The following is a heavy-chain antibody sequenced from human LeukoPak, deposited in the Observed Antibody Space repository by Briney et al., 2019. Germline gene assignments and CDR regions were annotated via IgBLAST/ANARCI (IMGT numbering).Heavy chain of an antibody. V-gene: IGHV3-9*01. Sequence: GGSLRLSCAASGFTFDDYAMHWVRQAPGKGLEWVSGISWYSGSIGYADSVKGRFTISRGNAKNSLYLQMNSLRAEDTALNYCAKDIGVAAAAFDAFDIWGQGTMVTVSS. CDR3: AKDIGVAAAAFDAFDI. D-gene: IGHD6-13*01. CDR2: ISWYSGSI. CDR1: GFTFDDYA. J-gene: IGHJ3*02.